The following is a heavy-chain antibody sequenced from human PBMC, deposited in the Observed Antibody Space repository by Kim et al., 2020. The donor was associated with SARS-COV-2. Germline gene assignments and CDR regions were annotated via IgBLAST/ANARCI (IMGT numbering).Heavy chain of an antibody. D-gene: IGHD1-1*01. J-gene: IGHJ1*01. V-gene: IGHV1-18*01. CDR2: ITGNNGGT. Sequence: ASVKVSCKASGYSFSNSCISWVRQAPGQGLEWMGMITGNNGGTNYAQRLQGKFTMTIDTSTNSAIMELRSLRVADTATYYCARGPSGNDRGMNIRGQC. CDR3: ARGPSGNDRGMNI. CDR1: GYSFSNSC.